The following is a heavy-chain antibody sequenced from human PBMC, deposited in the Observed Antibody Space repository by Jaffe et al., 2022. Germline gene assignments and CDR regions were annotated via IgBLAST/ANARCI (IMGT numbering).Heavy chain of an antibody. D-gene: IGHD5-18*01. CDR2: IYSGGST. CDR1: GFTVSSNY. Sequence: EVQLVESGGGLVQPGGSLRLSCAASGFTVSSNYMSWVRQAPGKGLEWVSVIYSGGSTYYADSVKGRFTISRDNSKNTLYLQMNSLRAEDTAVYYCARARTWIQLWLGGYYFDYWGQGTLVTVSS. V-gene: IGHV3-66*02. CDR3: ARARTWIQLWLGGYYFDY. J-gene: IGHJ4*02.